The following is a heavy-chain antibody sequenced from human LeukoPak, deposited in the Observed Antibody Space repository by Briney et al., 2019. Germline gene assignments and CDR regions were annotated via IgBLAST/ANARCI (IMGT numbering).Heavy chain of an antibody. J-gene: IGHJ5*02. Sequence: PSETLSLTCAVYGGSFSGYYWSWIRQPPGKGLGWIGEINHSGSTNYNPSLKSRVTISVDTSKNQFSLKLSSVTAADTAVYYCARGSIFYFVQVAGSYAFDPWGQGTLVTVSS. CDR1: GGSFSGYY. CDR2: INHSGST. V-gene: IGHV4-34*01. CDR3: ARGSIFYFVQVAGSYAFDP. D-gene: IGHD3-16*01.